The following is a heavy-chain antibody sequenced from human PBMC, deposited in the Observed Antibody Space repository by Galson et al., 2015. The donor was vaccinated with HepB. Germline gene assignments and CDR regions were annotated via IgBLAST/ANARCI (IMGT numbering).Heavy chain of an antibody. V-gene: IGHV4-39*01. CDR1: GGSISSSSYS. Sequence: ETLSLTCTVSGGSISSSSYSWGWIRQPPGKGLEWIGSIYYSGSTYYNPSLKSRVTMSVDTSKNQFPLKLSSVTAADMAVYYCARHLRGYCSSPSCHSDYWGQGTWSPPPQ. J-gene: IGHJ4*02. CDR3: ARHLRGYCSSPSCHSDY. CDR2: IYYSGST. D-gene: IGHD2-2*01.